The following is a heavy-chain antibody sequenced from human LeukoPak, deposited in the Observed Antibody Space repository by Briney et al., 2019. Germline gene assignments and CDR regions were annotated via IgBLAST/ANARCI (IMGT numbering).Heavy chain of an antibody. CDR2: VKQDGSEK. CDR1: GVTFRWYW. V-gene: IGHV3-7*01. CDR3: TRDES. Sequence: GGALRLACAASGVTFRWYWMSWGRQAPGKGLEWVANVKQDGSEKYYVASVKGRFTISRDNAKNSLYLPMNSLRAEDTAVYYCTRDESWGQGTLVTVSS. J-gene: IGHJ5*02.